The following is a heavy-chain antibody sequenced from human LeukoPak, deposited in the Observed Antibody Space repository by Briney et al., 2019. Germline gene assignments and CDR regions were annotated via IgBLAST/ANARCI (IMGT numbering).Heavy chain of an antibody. Sequence: SETLSLTCAVYGGSFSGYYWSWIRQPPGKGLEWIGEINHSGSTNYNPSLKSRVTISVDTSKNQFSLKLSSVTAADTAVYYCARERYSSSWYSFVYWGQGTLVTVSS. CDR3: ARERYSSSWYSFVY. D-gene: IGHD6-13*01. CDR1: GGSFSGYY. J-gene: IGHJ4*02. CDR2: INHSGST. V-gene: IGHV4-34*01.